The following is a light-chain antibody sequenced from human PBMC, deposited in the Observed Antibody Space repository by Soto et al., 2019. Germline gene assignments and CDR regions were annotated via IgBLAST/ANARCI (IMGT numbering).Light chain of an antibody. V-gene: IGLV2-14*01. Sequence: QSALTHSASVSGSPGQSITISCTGTSSDVGGYDYVSWYQQHPGKAPKLMMFEVNNRPSGVSYRCSVSKSGDTAALTISGLQPDDEADYYCCSYTSSSTRVFGGGTKLTVL. CDR2: EVN. CDR1: SSDVGGYDY. J-gene: IGLJ3*02. CDR3: CSYTSSSTRV.